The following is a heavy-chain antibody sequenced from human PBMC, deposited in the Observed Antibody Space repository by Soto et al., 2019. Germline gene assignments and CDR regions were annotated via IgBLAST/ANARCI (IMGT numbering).Heavy chain of an antibody. D-gene: IGHD5-12*01. CDR3: ARVVDIADHRRVTTIFDY. CDR2: IYHSGST. J-gene: IGHJ4*02. CDR1: SGSISSSNW. V-gene: IGHV4-4*02. Sequence: QVQLQESGPGLVKPSWTLSLNCAVSSGSISSSNWWSGVRQTPGKGLEWIGEIYHSGSTNYNPSLKGRVTKPLDQSKELFSLELSSVTASEKAVYYWARVVDIADHRRVTTIFDYWGQGNLVTVSS.